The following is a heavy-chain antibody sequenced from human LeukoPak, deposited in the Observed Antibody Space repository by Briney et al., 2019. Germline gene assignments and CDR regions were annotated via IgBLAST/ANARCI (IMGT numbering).Heavy chain of an antibody. V-gene: IGHV1-18*01. CDR2: ISAYNGNT. CDR3: ARALGYCSSTSCYLNWFDP. J-gene: IGHJ5*02. CDR1: GYTFTSYG. Sequence: ASVEVSCKASGYTFTSYGIGWVRQAPGQGLEWMGWISAYNGNTNYAQKLQGRVTMTTDTSTSTAYMELRSLRSDDTAVYYCARALGYCSSTSCYLNWFDPWGQGTLVTVSS. D-gene: IGHD2-2*01.